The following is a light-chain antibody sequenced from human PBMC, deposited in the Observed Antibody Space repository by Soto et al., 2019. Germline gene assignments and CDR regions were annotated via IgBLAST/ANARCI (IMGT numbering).Light chain of an antibody. J-gene: IGLJ1*01. Sequence: QPVLTQPPSVSGAPGQRVTISCTGSSSNIGAGYDVHWYQQLPGTAPKLLIYGNSNRPSGVPDRFSGSKSGTSACLAIAGLQAEDEADYYCQSYDSSLSGYVFGTGTKLTVL. CDR1: SSNIGAGYD. CDR2: GNS. V-gene: IGLV1-40*01. CDR3: QSYDSSLSGYV.